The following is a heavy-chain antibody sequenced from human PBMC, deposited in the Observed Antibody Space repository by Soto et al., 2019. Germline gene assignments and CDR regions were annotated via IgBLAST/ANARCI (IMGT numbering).Heavy chain of an antibody. J-gene: IGHJ4*02. CDR2: ISHSGST. D-gene: IGHD5-12*01. V-gene: IGHV4-30-2*01. CDR3: AAGGGLPRYY. CDR1: GGSISSRGYS. Sequence: QLQLQESGSGLVKPSQTLSLTCAVSGGSISSRGYSWSWIRQPPGKGLEWIEYISHSGSTYYNPSLKSRVTISVDRSKHQFSLKLSSVTAADTAVYYCAAGGGLPRYYWGQGALVTVSS.